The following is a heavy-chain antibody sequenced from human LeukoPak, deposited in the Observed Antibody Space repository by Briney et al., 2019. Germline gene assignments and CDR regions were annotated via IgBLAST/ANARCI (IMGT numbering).Heavy chain of an antibody. D-gene: IGHD1-1*01. J-gene: IGHJ6*03. CDR2: IYYSGST. Sequence: SETLSLTCTVSGGSISSYYWSWIRQPPGKGLEWIGYIYYSGSTNYNPSLKSRVTISVDTSKNQFSLKLSSVTAADTAVYYCARVPGRRNYYYYYHMDVWGKGTTVTVSS. V-gene: IGHV4-59*01. CDR3: ARVPGRRNYYYYYHMDV. CDR1: GGSISSYY.